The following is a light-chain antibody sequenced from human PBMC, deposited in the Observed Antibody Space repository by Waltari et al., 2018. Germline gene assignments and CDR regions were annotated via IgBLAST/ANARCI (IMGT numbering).Light chain of an antibody. CDR1: QNVARK. J-gene: IGKJ5*01. CDR3: QQDNNWSPIT. Sequence: EIVMTQSPATLSVSPGERATLSCRASQNVARKLAWYQQKPGQAPRLLINDAGTRATGIPPRFSGSGSGTEFTITIYSLQSEDFGIYYCQQDNNWSPITFGQGTRLEIK. CDR2: DAG. V-gene: IGKV3-15*01.